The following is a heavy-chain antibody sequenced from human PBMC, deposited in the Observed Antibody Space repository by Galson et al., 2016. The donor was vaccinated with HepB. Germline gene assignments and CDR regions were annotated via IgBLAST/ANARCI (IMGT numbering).Heavy chain of an antibody. CDR2: TYYRFKWYN. V-gene: IGHV6-1*01. CDR1: GDSVASNSGG. CDR3: SRDPAPLMYAFDI. Sequence: CAISGDSVASNSGGWNWIRQSPSRGLEWLGRTYYRFKWYNDYAVSVKSRITINPDTSKNQFSLQLNSVTPEDTAVYYCSRDPAPLMYAFDIWGQGTMVTVSS. J-gene: IGHJ3*02. D-gene: IGHD2-8*01.